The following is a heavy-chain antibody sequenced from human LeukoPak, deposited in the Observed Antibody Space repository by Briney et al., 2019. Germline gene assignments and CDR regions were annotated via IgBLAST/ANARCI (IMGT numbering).Heavy chain of an antibody. J-gene: IGHJ4*02. CDR3: AREEVVPAAVFDY. CDR2: INPNSGGT. CDR1: GYTFTGYY. V-gene: IGHV1-2*02. D-gene: IGHD2-2*01. Sequence: ASVKVSCKASGYTFTGYYMHWVRQAPGQGLEWMGWINPNSGGTNYAQKFQGRVTTTRDTSISTAYMELSRLRSDDTAVYYCAREEVVPAAVFDYWGQGTLVTVSS.